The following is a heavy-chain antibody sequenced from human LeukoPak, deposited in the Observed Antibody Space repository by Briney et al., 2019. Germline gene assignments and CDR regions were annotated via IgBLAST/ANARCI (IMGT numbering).Heavy chain of an antibody. Sequence: PGGSLGLSCAASGFTFSSYAMHWVRQAPGKGLEWVSVIQYDGSSEFYAASVRGRFTISRDNSKNTLFLQMNTLTTEDTAVYYCAKDQTSSYCPDYWGQGTLVTVSS. CDR3: AKDQTSSYCPDY. CDR2: IQYDGSSE. J-gene: IGHJ4*02. CDR1: GFTFSSYA. V-gene: IGHV3-30*02. D-gene: IGHD3-10*01.